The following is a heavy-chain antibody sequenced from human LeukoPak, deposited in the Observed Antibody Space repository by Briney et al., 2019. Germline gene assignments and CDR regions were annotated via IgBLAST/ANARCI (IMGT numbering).Heavy chain of an antibody. Sequence: SETLSLTCTVSGGSISSYYWSWIRQPPGKGLEWIGYIYYSGSTYYNPSLKSRVTISVDTSKSQFSLKLSSVTAADTAVYYCAREIQLWLRVDYWGQGTLIAVSS. CDR2: IYYSGST. J-gene: IGHJ4*02. V-gene: IGHV4-59*04. CDR3: AREIQLWLRVDY. D-gene: IGHD5-18*01. CDR1: GGSISSYY.